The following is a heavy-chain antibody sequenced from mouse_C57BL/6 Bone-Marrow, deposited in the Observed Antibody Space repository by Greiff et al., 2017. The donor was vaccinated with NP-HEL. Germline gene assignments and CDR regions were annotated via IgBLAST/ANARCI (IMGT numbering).Heavy chain of an antibody. Sequence: EVQGVESGGGLLQSGRSLRLSCATSGFTFSDFYMEWVRQAPGKGLEWIAASRNKANDYTTEYSASVKGRFIVSRDTSQSILYLQMNALRAEDTAIYYCARDPYYYGSSPYWYFDVWGTGTTVTVSS. CDR1: GFTFSDFY. D-gene: IGHD1-1*01. CDR2: SRNKANDYTT. CDR3: ARDPYYYGSSPYWYFDV. V-gene: IGHV7-1*01. J-gene: IGHJ1*03.